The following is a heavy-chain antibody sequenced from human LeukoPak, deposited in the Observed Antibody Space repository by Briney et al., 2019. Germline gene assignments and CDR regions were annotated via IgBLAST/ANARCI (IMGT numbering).Heavy chain of an antibody. V-gene: IGHV4-39*01. CDR2: IYYSGSS. CDR3: ARHRSGWLQSSFDY. D-gene: IGHD5-24*01. Sequence: PSETLSLTCSVSGGSISSSSSYWGWVRQPPGKGLEWIGSIYYSGSSFDNPALKSRVTISVDTSKNQFSLKLSSVTAADTAVYYCARHRSGWLQSSFDYWGQGTLVTVSS. J-gene: IGHJ4*02. CDR1: GGSISSSSSY.